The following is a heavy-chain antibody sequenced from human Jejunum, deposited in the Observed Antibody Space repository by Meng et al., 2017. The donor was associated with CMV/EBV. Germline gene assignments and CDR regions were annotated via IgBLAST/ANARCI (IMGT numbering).Heavy chain of an antibody. V-gene: IGHV4-4*07. CDR3: ARASNSAGWYGFDY. CDR1: GDSITGYY. Sequence: QLEGSGPVLVTPSWPLSPTCTVAGDSITGYYYSWIRQPAGKGLEWIGRVYTSGSTNYSPSLKGRVTMSVDTSMKQLSLKLTSVTAADTAVYYCARASNSAGWYGFDYWGQGTLVTVSS. D-gene: IGHD6-19*01. J-gene: IGHJ4*02. CDR2: VYTSGST.